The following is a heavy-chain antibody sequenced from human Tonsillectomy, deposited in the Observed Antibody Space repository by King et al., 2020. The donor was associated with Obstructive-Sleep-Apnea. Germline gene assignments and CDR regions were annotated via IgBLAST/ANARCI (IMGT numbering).Heavy chain of an antibody. V-gene: IGHV4-34*01. CDR3: ARGGWGSSWPFDY. CDR2: INHSGST. Sequence: VQLQQWGAGLLKPSETLSLTCAVYGVSFSGYYWSWIRQPPGKGLEWIGEINHSGSTNYNPSLKSRVTISLDTSKNQFSLELSSVTAADTAVYYCARGGWGSSWPFDYWGQGTLVTVSS. CDR1: GVSFSGYY. D-gene: IGHD6-13*01. J-gene: IGHJ4*02.